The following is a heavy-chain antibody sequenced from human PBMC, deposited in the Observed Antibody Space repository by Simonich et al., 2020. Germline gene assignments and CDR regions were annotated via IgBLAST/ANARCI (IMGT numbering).Heavy chain of an antibody. D-gene: IGHD6-13*01. CDR1: GSTFTGYY. Sequence: QVQLVQSGAEVKKSGASVKVSCKASGSTFTGYYMHWVRQAPGQGFEWMGWINPNSGGTNYAQKVQGRVTRTRDTSISTAYMELSRRRSDDTAVYYCARSHIAAAGTGYFQHWGQGTLVTVSS. CDR3: ARSHIAAAGTGYFQH. V-gene: IGHV1-2*02. CDR2: INPNSGGT. J-gene: IGHJ1*01.